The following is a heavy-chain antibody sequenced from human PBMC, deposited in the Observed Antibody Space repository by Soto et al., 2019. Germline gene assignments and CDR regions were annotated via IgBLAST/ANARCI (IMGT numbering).Heavy chain of an antibody. D-gene: IGHD3-9*01. CDR1: GYTFTSYA. V-gene: IGHV1-3*01. J-gene: IGHJ6*02. CDR3: ARERYFDWSDYYYGMDV. Sequence: ASVKVSCKASGYTFTSYAMHWVRQAPGQRLEWMGWINAGNGNTKYSQKFQGRVTITRDTSASTAYMELSSLRSEDTAVYYCARERYFDWSDYYYGMDVWGQGTTVTVSS. CDR2: INAGNGNT.